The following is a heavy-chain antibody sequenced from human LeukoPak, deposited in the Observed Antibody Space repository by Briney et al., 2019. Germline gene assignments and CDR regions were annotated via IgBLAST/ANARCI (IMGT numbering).Heavy chain of an antibody. V-gene: IGHV3-21*01. J-gene: IGHJ1*01. Sequence: GGSLRLSCAASGFTFNSYSMYWVRQAPGKGLEWVSSISSSSSHMFYADSVKGRFSISRDNANNSLYLQMNSVRAEDTAVYYCVRESGSSYGYYFLHWGQGTLVTVSS. CDR2: ISSSSSHM. CDR3: VRESGSSYGYYFLH. D-gene: IGHD1-26*01. CDR1: GFTFNSYS.